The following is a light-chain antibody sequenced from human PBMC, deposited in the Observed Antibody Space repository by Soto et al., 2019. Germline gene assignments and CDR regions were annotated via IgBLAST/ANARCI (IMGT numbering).Light chain of an antibody. Sequence: DIVLTQSPATLSLSPGDRATLSCRASQSVGSSLAWYQQKPGQAPRLLIYDASHRATGIPARFSGSGSGTEFTLAISSLQPEDFAVYFCQQRENWPPWTFGQGTRVEIK. V-gene: IGKV3-11*01. CDR3: QQRENWPPWT. CDR2: DAS. J-gene: IGKJ1*01. CDR1: QSVGSS.